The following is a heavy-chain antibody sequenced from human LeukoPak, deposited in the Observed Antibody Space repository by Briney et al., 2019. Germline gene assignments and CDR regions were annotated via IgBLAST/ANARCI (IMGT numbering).Heavy chain of an antibody. J-gene: IGHJ4*02. Sequence: GGSLRLSCAASGFTFSSYWMSWVRQAPGKGLEWVANIKQDGSAKYYVDSVKGRFTISRDNAKNSLYLQMGSLRAEDTAVYYCAKDFTPLGYGALIDYWGQGTLVTASS. CDR1: GFTFSSYW. D-gene: IGHD5-12*01. CDR3: AKDFTPLGYGALIDY. V-gene: IGHV3-7*01. CDR2: IKQDGSAK.